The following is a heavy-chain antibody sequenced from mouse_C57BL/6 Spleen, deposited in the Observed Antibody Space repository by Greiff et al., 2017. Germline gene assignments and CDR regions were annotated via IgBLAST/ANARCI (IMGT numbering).Heavy chain of an antibody. CDR2: IDPSDSYT. CDR3: ARRLLAAMDY. Sequence: VQLQQPGAELVKPGASVKLSCKASGYTFTSYWMQWVKQRPGQGLEWIGEIDPSDSYTNYNQKFKGKATLTVDTSSSPAYMQLSSLTSEDSAVXYCARRLLAAMDYWGQGTSVTVSS. CDR1: GYTFTSYW. V-gene: IGHV1-50*01. D-gene: IGHD1-2*01. J-gene: IGHJ4*01.